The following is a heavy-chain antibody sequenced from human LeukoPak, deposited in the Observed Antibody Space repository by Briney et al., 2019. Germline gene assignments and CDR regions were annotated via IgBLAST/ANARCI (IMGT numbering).Heavy chain of an antibody. CDR2: FDPEDGET. CDR3: ATHLAGQWLVQYFQH. J-gene: IGHJ1*01. V-gene: IGHV1-24*01. Sequence: ASVKVSCKVSGYTLTELSMHWVRQAPGKGLEWMGGFDPEDGETIYAQKFQGRVTMTEDTSTDTAYMELSSLRSEDTAVYYCATHLAGQWLVQYFQHWGQGTLVTVSS. D-gene: IGHD6-19*01. CDR1: GYTLTELS.